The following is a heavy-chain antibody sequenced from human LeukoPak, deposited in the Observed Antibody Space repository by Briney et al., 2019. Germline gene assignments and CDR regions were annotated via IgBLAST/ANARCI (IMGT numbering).Heavy chain of an antibody. Sequence: GGSLGLSCAASGFTFSSYAMHWVRQAPGKGLEWVAVISYDGSNKYYADSVKGRFTISRDNSKNTLYLQMNSLRAEDTAVYYCARGDSGYVDYWGQGTLVTVSS. V-gene: IGHV3-30*04. D-gene: IGHD1-26*01. CDR3: ARGDSGYVDY. CDR2: ISYDGSNK. CDR1: GFTFSSYA. J-gene: IGHJ4*02.